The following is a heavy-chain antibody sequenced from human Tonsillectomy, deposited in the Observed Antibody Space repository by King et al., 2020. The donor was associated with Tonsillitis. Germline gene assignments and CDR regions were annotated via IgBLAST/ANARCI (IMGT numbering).Heavy chain of an antibody. CDR1: GFTFTNYG. V-gene: IGHV1-18*01. Sequence: VQLVESGAEIKKPGASVKVSCRASGFTFTNYGFSWVRLAPGQGLEWIGCVSAYSGDTNYVQKLQGRVTLTTDTSTSTAFMGLRSLRSDDTAIYYCAVDYGGDSDPFAFDIWGQGTLVTVSS. CDR2: VSAYSGDT. D-gene: IGHD4-23*01. CDR3: AVDYGGDSDPFAFDI. J-gene: IGHJ3*02.